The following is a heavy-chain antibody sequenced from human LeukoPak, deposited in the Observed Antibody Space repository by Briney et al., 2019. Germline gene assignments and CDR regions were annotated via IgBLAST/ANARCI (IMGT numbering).Heavy chain of an antibody. CDR3: ARDRSSSWYKDFDY. J-gene: IGHJ4*02. CDR1: GGSISSSSYY. CDR2: IYYSGST. Sequence: NPSETLSLTCTVSGGSISSSSYYWGWIRQPPGKGLEWIGSIYYSGSTYYNPSLKSRVTISVDTSKNQFSLKLSSVTAADTAVYYCARDRSSSWYKDFDYWGQGTLVTVSS. D-gene: IGHD6-13*01. V-gene: IGHV4-39*07.